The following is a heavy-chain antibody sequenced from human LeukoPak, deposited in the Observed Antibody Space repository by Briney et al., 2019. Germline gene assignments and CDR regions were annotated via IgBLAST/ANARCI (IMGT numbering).Heavy chain of an antibody. Sequence: IPGGSLRLSCAASGFTFSSYAMSWVRQAPGKGLEWVGEIYHSGSTNYNPSLKSRVTISVDKSKNQFSLKLSSVTAADTAVYYCATTYAYDFWSFDIWGQGTMVTVSS. CDR1: GFTFSSYAM. V-gene: IGHV4-4*02. D-gene: IGHD3-3*01. CDR3: ATTYAYDFWSFDI. CDR2: IYHSGST. J-gene: IGHJ3*02.